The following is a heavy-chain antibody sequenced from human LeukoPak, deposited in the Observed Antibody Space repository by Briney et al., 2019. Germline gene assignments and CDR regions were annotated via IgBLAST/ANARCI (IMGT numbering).Heavy chain of an antibody. CDR3: ARGRSTRHEFDY. J-gene: IGHJ4*02. CDR2: INPNSGGT. V-gene: IGHV1-2*02. CDR1: GYTFTGYY. D-gene: IGHD1-26*01. Sequence: ASVKVSCKASGYTFTGYYMHWVRQAPGQGLEWMGWINPNSGGTNYAQKFQGRVTMTRDTSISTAYMELRSLRSDDTAVYYCARGRSTRHEFDYWGQGTLVTVSS.